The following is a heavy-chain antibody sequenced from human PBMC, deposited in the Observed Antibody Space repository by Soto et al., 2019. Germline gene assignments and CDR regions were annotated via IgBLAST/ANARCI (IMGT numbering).Heavy chain of an antibody. Sequence: GGSLRLSCAASGFTFSSYAMSWVRQAPGKGLEWVSAIGGSGGSTYYADSVKGRFTISRDNSKNTLYLQMNSLRAEDTAVYYCAKEPARWFGESDYFDYWGQGTLVTVSS. J-gene: IGHJ4*02. D-gene: IGHD3-10*01. CDR2: IGGSGGST. CDR3: AKEPARWFGESDYFDY. V-gene: IGHV3-23*01. CDR1: GFTFSSYA.